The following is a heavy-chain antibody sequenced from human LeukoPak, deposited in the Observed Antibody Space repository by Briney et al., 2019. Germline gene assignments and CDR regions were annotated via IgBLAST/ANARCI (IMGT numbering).Heavy chain of an antibody. CDR1: GYTFTGYY. V-gene: IGHV1-2*02. CDR3: AREKVAVAGFDY. CDR2: INPNSGGT. Sequence: GASVKVSCKASGYTFTGYYTHWVRQAPGQGLEWMGWINPNSGGTNYAQKFQGRVTMTRDTSISTAYMELSRLRSDDTAVYYCAREKVAVAGFDYWGQGTLVTVSS. J-gene: IGHJ4*02. D-gene: IGHD6-19*01.